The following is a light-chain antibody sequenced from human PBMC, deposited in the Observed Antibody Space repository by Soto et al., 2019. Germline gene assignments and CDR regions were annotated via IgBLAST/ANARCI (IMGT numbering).Light chain of an antibody. CDR2: KAS. CDR3: QHYNSYSVA. Sequence: DIQMTQSPSTLSGSVGARVTITCRASQTISSWLAWYQQKPGKAPKLLIYKASTLKSGVPSRFSGSGSGTEFTLTISSLQPDDFATYYCQHYNSYSVAFGQGTKVDIK. J-gene: IGKJ1*01. V-gene: IGKV1-5*03. CDR1: QTISSW.